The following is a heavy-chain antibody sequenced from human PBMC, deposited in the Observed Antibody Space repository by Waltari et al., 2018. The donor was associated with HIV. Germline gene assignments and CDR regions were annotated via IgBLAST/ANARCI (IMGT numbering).Heavy chain of an antibody. CDR3: ARDIRGYSYGLDY. Sequence: QVQLVQSGAEVKKPGASMRVSCQASGYTFTGSYLHWVRQAPGHGLEWMGWINPNRGGTNYAQKFQGRVTMTRDTSINTAYMELSRLRSDDTAVYYCARDIRGYSYGLDYWGQGALVTVSS. D-gene: IGHD5-18*01. V-gene: IGHV1-2*02. CDR2: INPNRGGT. J-gene: IGHJ4*02. CDR1: GYTFTGSY.